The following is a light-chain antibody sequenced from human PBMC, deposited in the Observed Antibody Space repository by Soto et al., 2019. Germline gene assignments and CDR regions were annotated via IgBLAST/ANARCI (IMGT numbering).Light chain of an antibody. CDR2: YND. V-gene: IGLV1-44*01. Sequence: QSVLTQPPSASGTPGQRVTISCSGSSSNIGTNTVNWFQQLPGTAPKLLIYYNDQRPSGVPDRFSGSKSGTSASLAISGLQSEDEADYYCAAWDASPNTWVFGGGTKLTVL. CDR3: AAWDASPNTWV. J-gene: IGLJ3*02. CDR1: SSNIGTNT.